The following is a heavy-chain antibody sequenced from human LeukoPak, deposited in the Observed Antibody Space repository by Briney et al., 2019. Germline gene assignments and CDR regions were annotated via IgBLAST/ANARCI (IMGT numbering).Heavy chain of an antibody. V-gene: IGHV4-38-2*02. D-gene: IGHD2-2*02. Sequence: PSETLSLTCTVSAYSISSGYYWGWIRQPPGKGLEWIGSIYHSGSTNYNPSLKSRVTISVDTSKNQFSLKLSSVTAADTAVYYCARDGPDIVVVPAAILPLDYWGQGTLVTVSS. CDR1: AYSISSGYY. CDR2: IYHSGST. CDR3: ARDGPDIVVVPAAILPLDY. J-gene: IGHJ4*02.